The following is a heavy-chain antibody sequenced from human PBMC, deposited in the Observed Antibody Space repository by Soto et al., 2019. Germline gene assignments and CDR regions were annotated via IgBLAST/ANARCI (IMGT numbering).Heavy chain of an antibody. CDR1: GFTVSSNY. D-gene: IGHD4-17*01. Sequence: EVQLVESGGGLVQPGGSLRLSCAASGFTVSSNYMSWVRQAPGKGLEWVSVIYSGGSTYYADSVKGRFTISRDNSKNTLYLQMNSLRAKDTAVYYCASEYGDYPYYYYAMDVWGQGTTVTVSS. CDR3: ASEYGDYPYYYYAMDV. V-gene: IGHV3-66*01. CDR2: IYSGGST. J-gene: IGHJ6*02.